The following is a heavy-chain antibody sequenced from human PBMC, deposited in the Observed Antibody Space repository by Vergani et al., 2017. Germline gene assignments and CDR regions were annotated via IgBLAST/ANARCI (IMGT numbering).Heavy chain of an antibody. V-gene: IGHV3-48*01. Sequence: EVQLVESGGGLIQPGGSLRLSCVASGFTLSVYNMNWVRQAPGKGLEWLSYIPRSSSPIYYADSVKGRFTISRDNAKNSLYLQMNSLRAEDTAVYYCVREDCSSTSCYGPDFWGQGTLVTVSS. D-gene: IGHD2-2*01. CDR2: IPRSSSPI. CDR1: GFTLSVYN. CDR3: VREDCSSTSCYGPDF. J-gene: IGHJ4*02.